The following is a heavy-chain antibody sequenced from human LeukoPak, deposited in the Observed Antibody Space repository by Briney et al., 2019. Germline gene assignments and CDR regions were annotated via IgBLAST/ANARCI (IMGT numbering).Heavy chain of an antibody. V-gene: IGHV3-33*01. J-gene: IGHJ6*03. D-gene: IGHD1-7*01. CDR2: IWDVGSNT. CDR1: GFTLSSYG. Sequence: GGCLRLSCAVSGFTLSSYGMHWVRPAPGKGRGWVGAIWDVGSNTYYAESVKGRVTISTDTSTNTAYLQMNSLRADDTAVYYCARGPSITGTTRYYNYIDAWGKGTPVTVSS. CDR3: ARGPSITGTTRYYNYIDA.